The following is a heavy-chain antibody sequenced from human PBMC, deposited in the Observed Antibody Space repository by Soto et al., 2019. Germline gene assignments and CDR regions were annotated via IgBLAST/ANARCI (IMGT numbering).Heavy chain of an antibody. D-gene: IGHD7-27*01. J-gene: IGHJ6*02. CDR3: AKDITWVPGLKSYYYYGMDV. CDR2: ISWDGGST. CDR1: GLTFDDYT. V-gene: IGHV3-43*01. Sequence: PGGSLRLSCAASGLTFDDYTMRWVRQAPGKGLEWVSLISWDGGSTYYADSVKGRFTISRDNSKNSLYLQMNSLRTEDTALYYCAKDITWVPGLKSYYYYGMDVWGQGTTVTVSS.